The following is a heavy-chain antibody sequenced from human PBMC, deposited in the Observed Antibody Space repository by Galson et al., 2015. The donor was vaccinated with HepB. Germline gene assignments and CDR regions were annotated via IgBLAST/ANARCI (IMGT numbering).Heavy chain of an antibody. J-gene: IGHJ4*02. CDR1: GFTLSTYA. Sequence: TLRLSCAASGFTLSTYAMHWVRQAPGKGLEWVAVMSYDGSNKFFGDSVKGRFTISRDNAKNSLYLQMNSLRAEDTAVYYCARVADVDYGDHSHFDHWGQGTLVTVPS. CDR3: ARVADVDYGDHSHFDH. CDR2: MSYDGSNK. D-gene: IGHD4-17*01. V-gene: IGHV3-30*03.